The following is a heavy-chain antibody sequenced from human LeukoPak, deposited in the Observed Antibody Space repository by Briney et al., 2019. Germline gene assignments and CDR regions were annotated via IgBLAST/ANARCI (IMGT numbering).Heavy chain of an antibody. Sequence: ASVKVSCKASGYTFTSYGISWVRQAPGQGLEWMGWISAYNGNTNYAQKLQGRVTMTTDTSTSTAYMELRSLRSDDTAVYYCARDLREVATDGGDDAFDIWGQGTMVTVSS. CDR1: GYTFTSYG. J-gene: IGHJ3*02. CDR3: ARDLREVATDGGDDAFDI. V-gene: IGHV1-18*01. CDR2: ISAYNGNT. D-gene: IGHD2-21*01.